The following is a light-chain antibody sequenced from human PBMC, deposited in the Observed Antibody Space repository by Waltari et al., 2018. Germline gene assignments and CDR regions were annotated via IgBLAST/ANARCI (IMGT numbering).Light chain of an antibody. J-gene: IGKJ1*01. Sequence: DIQMTHSPSTLSASVGDRVTITCRATQSVTRWLAWYQLKPGEAPKVLIHEASRLIDGGPSRFSGSRSGPQFTLTIRSPQPDDFATYYCQQYSSFFPAFGQGT. CDR1: QSVTRW. V-gene: IGKV1-5*03. CDR2: EAS. CDR3: QQYSSFFPA.